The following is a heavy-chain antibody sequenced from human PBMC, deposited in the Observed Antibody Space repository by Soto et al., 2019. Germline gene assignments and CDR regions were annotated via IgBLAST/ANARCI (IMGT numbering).Heavy chain of an antibody. CDR1: GGSISSYY. D-gene: IGHD6-19*01. CDR3: ARGGYSSGWFMDV. J-gene: IGHJ6*02. CDR2: IYYSGST. Sequence: PSETLSLTCTVSGGSISSYYWSWIRQPPGKGLEWIGYIYYSGSTNYNPSLKSRVTISVDTSKNQFSLKLSSVTAADTAVYYCARGGYSSGWFMDVWGQGTTVTVSS. V-gene: IGHV4-59*01.